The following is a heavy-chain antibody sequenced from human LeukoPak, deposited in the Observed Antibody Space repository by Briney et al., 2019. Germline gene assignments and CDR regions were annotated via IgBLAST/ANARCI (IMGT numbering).Heavy chain of an antibody. D-gene: IGHD2-2*01. CDR3: ARVGYCSSTSCYAFDP. CDR2: INPNSGGT. Sequence: GASVKVSRKASGYTFTGYYMHWVRQAPGQGLEWMGWINPNSGGTNYAQKFQGRVTMTRDTSISTAYMELSRLRSDDTAVYYCARVGYCSSTSCYAFDPWGQGTLVTVSS. V-gene: IGHV1-2*02. J-gene: IGHJ5*02. CDR1: GYTFTGYY.